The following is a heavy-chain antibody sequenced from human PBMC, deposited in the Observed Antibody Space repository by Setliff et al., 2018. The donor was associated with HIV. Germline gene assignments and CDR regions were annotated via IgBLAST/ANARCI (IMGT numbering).Heavy chain of an antibody. J-gene: IGHJ4*02. D-gene: IGHD3-22*01. Sequence: GGSLRLSCAASGFTFSDHWMHWVRQTPGRGLEWVSYIEGDGTTTNYADFVRGRFTISRDNAKNTLFLQMNSLRADDTAVYYCVRVVVIMGTGPHSDYWGQGALVTVSS. CDR2: IEGDGTTT. V-gene: IGHV3-74*01. CDR1: GFTFSDHW. CDR3: VRVVVIMGTGPHSDY.